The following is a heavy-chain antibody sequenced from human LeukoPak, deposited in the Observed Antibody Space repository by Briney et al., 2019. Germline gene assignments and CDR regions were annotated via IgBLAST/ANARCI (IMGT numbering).Heavy chain of an antibody. V-gene: IGHV3-30*03. Sequence: GGSLRLSCAASGFTFSSYGMHWVRQAPGKGLEWVAVISYDGSNKYYADSVKGRFTISRDNSKNTLYLKMNSLRAEDTAVYYCAHKTFDYWGQGTLVTVSS. CDR1: GFTFSSYG. CDR2: ISYDGSNK. J-gene: IGHJ4*02. CDR3: AHKTFDY.